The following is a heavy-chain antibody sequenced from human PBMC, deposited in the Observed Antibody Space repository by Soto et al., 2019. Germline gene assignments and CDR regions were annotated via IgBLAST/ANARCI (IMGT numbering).Heavy chain of an antibody. J-gene: IGHJ4*02. D-gene: IGHD1-20*01. CDR1: GGSFSGYY. Sequence: PSETLSLTCAVYGGSFSGYYWSWIRQPPGKGLEWIGEINHSGSTNYNPSLKSRVTISVDTSKNQFSLKLSSVTAADTAVYYCARVPGYNWNRFDYWGQGTLVTVSS. V-gene: IGHV4-34*01. CDR2: INHSGST. CDR3: ARVPGYNWNRFDY.